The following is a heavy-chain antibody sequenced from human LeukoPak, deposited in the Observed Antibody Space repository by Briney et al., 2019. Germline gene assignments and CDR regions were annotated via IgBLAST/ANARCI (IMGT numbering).Heavy chain of an antibody. CDR2: IYYSGST. V-gene: IGHV4-39*01. D-gene: IGHD5-18*01. J-gene: IGHJ4*02. Sequence: AETLSLTCTVSGGSISSSSYYWGWIRQPPGKGLEWIGSIYYSGSTYYNPSLKSRVTISVDTSKNQFSLKLSSATAADTAVYYCARQERYSYGKYYFDYWGQGTLVTVSS. CDR1: GGSISSSSYY. CDR3: ARQERYSYGKYYFDY.